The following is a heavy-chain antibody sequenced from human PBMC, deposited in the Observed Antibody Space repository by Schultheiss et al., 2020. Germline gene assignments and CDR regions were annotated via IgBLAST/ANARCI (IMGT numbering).Heavy chain of an antibody. D-gene: IGHD6-19*01. J-gene: IGHJ4*02. CDR3: ARVSKGIAVAGVLDY. CDR2: IYYSGST. V-gene: IGHV4-59*01. CDR1: GGSISSYY. Sequence: SETLSLTCTVSGGSISSYYWSWIRQPPGKGLEWIGYIYYSGSTNYNPSLKSRVTISVDTSKNQFSLKLSSVTAADTAVYYCARVSKGIAVAGVLDYWGQGTLVNVSS.